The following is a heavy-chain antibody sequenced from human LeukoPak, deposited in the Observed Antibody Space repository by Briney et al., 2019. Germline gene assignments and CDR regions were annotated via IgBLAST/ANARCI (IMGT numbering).Heavy chain of an antibody. CDR1: GFTFSSYA. J-gene: IGHJ6*04. V-gene: IGHV3-30*04. CDR3: ARDRQLDYYYYGMDV. Sequence: GRSLRLPCAASGFTFSSYAMHWVRQAPGKGLEWVAVISYDGSNKYYADSVKGRFTISRDNSKNTLYLQMNSLRAEDTAVYYCARDRQLDYYYYGMDVWGKGTTVTVSS. CDR2: ISYDGSNK. D-gene: IGHD1-1*01.